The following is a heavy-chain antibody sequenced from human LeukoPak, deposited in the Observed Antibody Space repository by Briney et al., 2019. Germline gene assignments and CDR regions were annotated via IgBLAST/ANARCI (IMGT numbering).Heavy chain of an antibody. J-gene: IGHJ6*03. CDR3: ARGEGRYCSSTSCHRYLDYYYMDV. D-gene: IGHD2-2*01. CDR2: IYTRGST. V-gene: IGHV4-4*07. CDR1: GGSISSYY. Sequence: SETLSLTCTVSGGSISSYYWSWIRQPAGKGLEWIGRIYTRGSTNYNPSLKSRVTMSVDTSKNQFSLKLSSVTAADTAVYYCARGEGRYCSSTSCHRYLDYYYMDVWGKGTTATVSS.